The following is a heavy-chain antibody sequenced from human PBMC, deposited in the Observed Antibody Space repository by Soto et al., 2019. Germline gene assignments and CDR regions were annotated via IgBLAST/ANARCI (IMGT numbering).Heavy chain of an antibody. CDR3: ARNVLMVYARVTPGFDY. CDR2: IKQDGSEK. Sequence: GGSLRLSCAASGFTFSSYWMSWVRQAPGKGLEWVANIKQDGSEKYYVDSVKGRFTISRDNAKNSLYLQMNSLRAEDTAVYHCARNVLMVYARVTPGFDYWGQGTLLAISS. CDR1: GFTFSSYW. V-gene: IGHV3-7*01. D-gene: IGHD2-8*01. J-gene: IGHJ4*01.